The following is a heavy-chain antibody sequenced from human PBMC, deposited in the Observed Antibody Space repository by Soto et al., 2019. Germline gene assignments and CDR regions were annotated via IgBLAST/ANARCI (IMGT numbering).Heavy chain of an antibody. D-gene: IGHD2-2*01. CDR2: IIPIFGTA. CDR1: GCTFSSYA. CDR3: ARVGAGYCSSTSCRTYYYYGMDV. J-gene: IGHJ6*02. V-gene: IGHV1-69*13. Sequence: GASVKVSCKASGCTFSSYAISWVRQAPGQGLEWMGGIIPIFGTANYAQKFQGRVTITADESTSTAYMELSSLRSEDTAVYYCARVGAGYCSSTSCRTYYYYGMDVWGQGTTVTVSS.